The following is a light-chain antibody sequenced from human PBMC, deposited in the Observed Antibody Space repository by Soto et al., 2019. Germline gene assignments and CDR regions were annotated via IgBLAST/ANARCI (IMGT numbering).Light chain of an antibody. CDR2: GAS. CDR1: QSVSSSY. CDR3: QQRSNWPPIT. Sequence: EIVLTQSPGTLSLSPGERATLSCRASQSVSSSYLAWYQQKPGQAPRLLIYGASNRATGIPARFSGSGSGTDFTLTISSLEPEDFAVYYCQQRSNWPPITVGQGTRLEIK. V-gene: IGKV3D-20*02. J-gene: IGKJ5*01.